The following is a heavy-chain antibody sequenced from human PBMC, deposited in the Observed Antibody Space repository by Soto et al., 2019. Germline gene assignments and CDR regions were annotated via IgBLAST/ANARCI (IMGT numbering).Heavy chain of an antibody. Sequence: GGSLRLSCAASGFTVSSNYMSWVRQAPGKGLGWASVIYSGGSTYYADSVKGRFTISRDNFKNTLYLQMNSLRAEDTAVYYCARDLSSGWTYGMDVWGQGTTVTVSS. CDR2: IYSGGST. J-gene: IGHJ6*02. V-gene: IGHV3-53*01. CDR1: GFTVSSNY. CDR3: ARDLSSGWTYGMDV. D-gene: IGHD6-19*01.